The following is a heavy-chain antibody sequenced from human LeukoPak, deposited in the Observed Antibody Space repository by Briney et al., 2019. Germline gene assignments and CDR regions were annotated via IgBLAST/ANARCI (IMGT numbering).Heavy chain of an antibody. CDR3: ARLGGSYYFAY. V-gene: IGHV3-53*01. Sequence: PGGSPRLSCAASGFTVSSDYMSWVRQAPGKGLEWVSFIYSGGSTYYADSVRGRFTISRDNSKNTLYLQMNSLRAEDTAVYYCARLGGSYYFAYWGQGTLVTVSS. CDR2: IYSGGST. J-gene: IGHJ4*02. CDR1: GFTVSSDY. D-gene: IGHD1-26*01.